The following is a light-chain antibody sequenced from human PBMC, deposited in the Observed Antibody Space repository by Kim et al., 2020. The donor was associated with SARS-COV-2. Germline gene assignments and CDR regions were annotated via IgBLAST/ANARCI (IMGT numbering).Light chain of an antibody. J-gene: IGKJ2*01. CDR3: QHFDAAPPYT. Sequence: SPGERVTLSCRTSQSISSSYLAWYQQKPGQAPRLLIYGASNRAAGIPDTFSGGGSETDFTLTISRLEPEDSAVYYCQHFDAAPPYTFGQGTILEI. CDR2: GAS. V-gene: IGKV3-20*01. CDR1: QSISSSY.